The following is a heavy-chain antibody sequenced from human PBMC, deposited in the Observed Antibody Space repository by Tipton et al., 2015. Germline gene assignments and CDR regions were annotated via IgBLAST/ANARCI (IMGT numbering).Heavy chain of an antibody. CDR1: GGSITSKTYY. Sequence: TLSLTCTVSGGSITSKTYYWGWIRQPPGKGLEWIGNIYYSGSTYYTPSLKSRVTIAIDTSKKQFSLKLSSVTAADTAVYYCARLPAGYSGYRGYYYGLDVWGQGTTVIVSS. V-gene: IGHV4-39*01. J-gene: IGHJ6*02. D-gene: IGHD5-12*01. CDR3: ARLPAGYSGYRGYYYGLDV. CDR2: IYYSGST.